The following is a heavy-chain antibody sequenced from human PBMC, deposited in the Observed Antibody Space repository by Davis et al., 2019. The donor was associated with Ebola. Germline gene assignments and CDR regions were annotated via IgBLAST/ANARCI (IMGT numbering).Heavy chain of an antibody. Sequence: PGGSLRLSCAASGFTFGSYAMAWVRQAPGKGLDWVSSISASGGSTDFADSVKGRFTISRDNSKNTLYLQMNSLRAEDTAVYYCAMSGWTGAFDHWGQGTLVTVSS. CDR1: GFTFGSYA. J-gene: IGHJ4*02. CDR3: AMSGWTGAFDH. D-gene: IGHD6-19*01. CDR2: ISASGGST. V-gene: IGHV3-23*01.